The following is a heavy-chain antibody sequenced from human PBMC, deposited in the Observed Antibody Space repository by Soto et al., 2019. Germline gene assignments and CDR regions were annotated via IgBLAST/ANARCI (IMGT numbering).Heavy chain of an antibody. Sequence: EVQLLESGGGLVQPGGSLRLSCAASGFTYSSYEMSWVRQAPGKGLEWVSGISASGGRTYYADSVKGRFTISRDNSKNTLYLQMHSLRAEDTAVYYCAKVAWYYDSRKRDRDYWGQGTLVTVSS. CDR3: AKVAWYYDSRKRDRDY. J-gene: IGHJ4*02. CDR2: ISASGGRT. CDR1: GFTYSSYE. V-gene: IGHV3-23*01. D-gene: IGHD3-22*01.